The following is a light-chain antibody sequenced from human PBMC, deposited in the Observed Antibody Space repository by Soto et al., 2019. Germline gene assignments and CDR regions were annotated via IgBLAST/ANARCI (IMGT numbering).Light chain of an antibody. Sequence: QSALTQPPSASGTPGQGVAIFCSGSSSNIGSNYVYWYQQLPGTAPKLLICRNDQRPSGVPDRFSGSKSGTSASLALSGLRSEDEADYYCAAWDDSLSRYVFGTGTKVTVL. CDR3: AAWDDSLSRYV. CDR1: SSNIGSNY. V-gene: IGLV1-47*01. CDR2: RND. J-gene: IGLJ1*01.